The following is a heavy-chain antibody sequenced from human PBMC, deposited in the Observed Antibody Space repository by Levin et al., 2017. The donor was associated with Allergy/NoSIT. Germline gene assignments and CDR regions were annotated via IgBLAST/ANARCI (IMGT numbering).Heavy chain of an antibody. CDR1: GYTFTGYY. CDR2: INPNSGGT. CDR3: ATSPWGYCSSTSCQTDAFDI. Sequence: GASVKVSCKASGYTFTGYYMHWVRQAPGQGLEWMGWINPNSGGTNYAQKFQGRVTMTRDTSISTAYMELSRLRSDDTAVYYCATSPWGYCSSTSCQTDAFDIWGQGTMVTVSS. V-gene: IGHV1-2*02. D-gene: IGHD2-2*01. J-gene: IGHJ3*02.